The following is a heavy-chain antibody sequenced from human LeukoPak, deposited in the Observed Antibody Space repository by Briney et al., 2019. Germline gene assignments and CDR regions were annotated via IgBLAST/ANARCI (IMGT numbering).Heavy chain of an antibody. V-gene: IGHV3-23*01. J-gene: IGHJ4*02. Sequence: GGSLRLSCAASGFTLTSYAMSWVRQAPGKGLEWVSAIIGSVHSTYYADSVKGRFTTSRDNSKNTLYLQMNSLRAEDTAVYYCAKHSYDSSGYYSIDYWGQGTLVTVFS. CDR1: GFTLTSYA. CDR2: IIGSVHST. CDR3: AKHSYDSSGYYSIDY. D-gene: IGHD3-22*01.